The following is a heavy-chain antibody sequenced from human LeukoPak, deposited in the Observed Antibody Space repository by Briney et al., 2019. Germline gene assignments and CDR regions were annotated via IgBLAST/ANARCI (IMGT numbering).Heavy chain of an antibody. CDR1: GGSTTPYY. Sequence: SETLCLTCTVSGGSTTPYYWTWIRQPPGKGLEWIGYMFYSGGTNYNPSLKSRVIMSVDTSKNQFSLKLSSVTAADTAVYYCARHPSASSWYDNWGQGILVTVSS. D-gene: IGHD6-13*01. CDR3: ARHPSASSWYDN. CDR2: MFYSGGT. V-gene: IGHV4-59*08. J-gene: IGHJ5*02.